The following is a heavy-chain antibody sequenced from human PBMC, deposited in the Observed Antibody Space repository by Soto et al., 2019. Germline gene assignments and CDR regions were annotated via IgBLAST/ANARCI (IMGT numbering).Heavy chain of an antibody. V-gene: IGHV4-34*01. CDR3: ARCYCLGRSCYSGHNCFAP. D-gene: IGHD2-15*01. J-gene: IGHJ5*02. CDR1: GGSFSGYY. Sequence: QVQLQQWGAGLLKPSETLSLTCAVYGGSFSGYYWSWIRQPPGKGLEWIGEINHSGSNNYNPSLTPPPTLFLYTSNNQSSLHLTSLSASHTAVYYCARCYCLGRSCYSGHNCFAPWGQVTLVTVSS. CDR2: INHSGSN.